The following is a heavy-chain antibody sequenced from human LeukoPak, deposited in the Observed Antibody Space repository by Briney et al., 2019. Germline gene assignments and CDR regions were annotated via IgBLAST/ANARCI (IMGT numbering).Heavy chain of an antibody. D-gene: IGHD1-26*01. CDR3: ARDLVEWELLLDY. CDR1: GFTFSNYW. Sequence: PGGSLRLSCAASGFTFSNYWMGWVRQAPGKRPEWVANMNIDGSEKYYADSVKGRFSISRDNARNSVYLQMASLRVEDTAVYYCARDLVEWELLLDYWGQGTLVTVSS. J-gene: IGHJ4*02. CDR2: MNIDGSEK. V-gene: IGHV3-7*01.